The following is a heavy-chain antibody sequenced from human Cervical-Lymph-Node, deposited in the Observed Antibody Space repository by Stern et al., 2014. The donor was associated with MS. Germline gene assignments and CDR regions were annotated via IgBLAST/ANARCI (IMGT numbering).Heavy chain of an antibody. CDR3: ARMGDAFDI. Sequence: QVTLKESGPALVKPTQTLTLTCTFSGFSLSTRGMRVGWIRQPPGKALEWLARIDWDDDKFYSTALKTMLTISKDTSKNQVVLTMTNMDTVDTATYYCARMGDAFDIWGQGTMVTVSS. J-gene: IGHJ3*02. CDR1: GFSLSTRGMR. CDR2: IDWDDDK. V-gene: IGHV2-70*04.